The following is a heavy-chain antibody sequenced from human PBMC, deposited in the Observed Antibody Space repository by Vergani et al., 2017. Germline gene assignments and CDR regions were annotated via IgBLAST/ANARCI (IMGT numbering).Heavy chain of an antibody. D-gene: IGHD3-3*01. CDR1: GFTFSSYG. V-gene: IGHV3-30*18. J-gene: IGHJ6*03. CDR2: ISYDGSNK. Sequence: QVQLVESGGGVVQPGRSLRLSCAASGFTFSSYGMHWVRQAPGQGLEWVAVISYDGSNKYYADSVKGRFTISRDNSKNTLYLQMNSLRAEDTAVYYCAKDGSRWVEWTRYYYYYMDVWGKGTTVTVSS. CDR3: AKDGSRWVEWTRYYYYYMDV.